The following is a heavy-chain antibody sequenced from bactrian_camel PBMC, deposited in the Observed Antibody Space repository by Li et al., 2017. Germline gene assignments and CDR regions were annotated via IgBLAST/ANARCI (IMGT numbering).Heavy chain of an antibody. J-gene: IGHJ6*01. Sequence: VQLVESGGGVVQPGGSLRLSCEYTISTTYMAWFRQAPGKEREGVACITWTSAATYYADSVKGRFTISRDNAKNTLFLEMSSLNPEDTAMYYCAAEGGLEYDGSWSPSYSAVPAFGYWGQGTQVTVS. CDR1: YTISTTY. V-gene: IGHV3S60*01. CDR2: ITWTSAAT. CDR3: AAEGGLEYDGSWSPSYSAVPAFGY. D-gene: IGHD6*01.